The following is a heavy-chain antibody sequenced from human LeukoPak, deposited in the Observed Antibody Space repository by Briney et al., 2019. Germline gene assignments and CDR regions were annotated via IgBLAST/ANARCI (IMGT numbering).Heavy chain of an antibody. D-gene: IGHD3-10*01. CDR1: GFTFDDYT. Sequence: GGSLRLSCAASGFTFDDYTMHWVRQAPGKGLEWVSLISWDGGSTYYADSVKGRFTISRDDSKNSLYLQMNSLRTEDTALYYCAKGDLWFGYYFDYWGQGTLVTVSS. J-gene: IGHJ4*02. CDR2: ISWDGGST. CDR3: AKGDLWFGYYFDY. V-gene: IGHV3-43*01.